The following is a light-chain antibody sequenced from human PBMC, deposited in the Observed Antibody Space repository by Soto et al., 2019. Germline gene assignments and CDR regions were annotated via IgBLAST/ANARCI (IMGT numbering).Light chain of an antibody. J-gene: IGLJ3*02. CDR1: SGDIGGYNY. Sequence: QSVLTQPASVSGSPGQSITISCTGTSGDIGGYNYVSWYQQHPGKAPKLLISEVTNRPSGVSNRFSGSKSGNTASLTISGLQAEDEADYYCSLYTSSSTWVFGGGTKVTVL. CDR3: SLYTSSSTWV. V-gene: IGLV2-14*01. CDR2: EVT.